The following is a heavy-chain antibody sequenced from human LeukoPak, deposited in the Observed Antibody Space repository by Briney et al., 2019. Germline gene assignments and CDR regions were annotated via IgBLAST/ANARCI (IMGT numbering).Heavy chain of an antibody. Sequence: TGGSLRLSCEASGFTFSSYWMHWVRHAPGEGLVCVSRINSDGSSTNYADSVKGRFTVSRDNAKNTLYLQMNSLTTEDTAVYYCVRDWFGEFHWGQGTLVTVSS. J-gene: IGHJ4*02. CDR3: VRDWFGEFH. CDR1: GFTFSSYW. CDR2: INSDGSST. V-gene: IGHV3-74*01. D-gene: IGHD3-10*01.